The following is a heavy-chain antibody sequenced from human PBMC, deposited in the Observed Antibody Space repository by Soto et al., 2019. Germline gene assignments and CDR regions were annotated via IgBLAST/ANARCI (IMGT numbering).Heavy chain of an antibody. J-gene: IGHJ6*04. V-gene: IGHV4-30-2*01. CDR3: AREYYYDSSGYSSGMDV. Sequence: QLQLQESGSGLVKPSQTLSLTCAVSGGSISRGGYSWSWIRQQPGKGLEWIGYIYHSGSTYYNPSLKSRGTISVDRSMNQFSLTLCSVAAADTAVYYCAREYYYDSSGYSSGMDVWGKGTTVTVSS. D-gene: IGHD3-22*01. CDR2: IYHSGST. CDR1: GGSISRGGYS.